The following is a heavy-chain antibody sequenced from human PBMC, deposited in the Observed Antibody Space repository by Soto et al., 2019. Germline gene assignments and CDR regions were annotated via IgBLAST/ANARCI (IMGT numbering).Heavy chain of an antibody. CDR2: IGYDGRNK. J-gene: IGHJ6*02. CDR3: AGGDVVVTATRVYYYYGMDV. CDR1: GFTFSSYG. V-gene: IGHV3-33*01. D-gene: IGHD2-21*02. Sequence: QVQLVESGGGVVQPGRSLRLSCAASGFTFSSYGMHWVRQAPGKGLEWVAGIGYDGRNKYYADSVKGRFTISRDNSKNTLYLQMNSLRAEDTAVYYCAGGDVVVTATRVYYYYGMDVWGQGTTVTVSS.